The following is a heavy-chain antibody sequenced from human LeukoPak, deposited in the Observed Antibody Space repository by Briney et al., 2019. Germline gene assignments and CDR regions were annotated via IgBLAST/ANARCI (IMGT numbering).Heavy chain of an antibody. CDR3: ARHTYARPFDF. J-gene: IGHJ4*02. V-gene: IGHV4-59*08. CDR1: GGSISGPY. CDR2: IFYTGDN. Sequence: PSETLSLTCTVSGGSISGPYWSWIRQPPGKGLEWIGYIFYTGDNNYNPSLKTRATVSMDTSKNQFSLKMTSVTAADTAVYYCARHTYARPFDFWGQGTLVTVSS. D-gene: IGHD6-6*01.